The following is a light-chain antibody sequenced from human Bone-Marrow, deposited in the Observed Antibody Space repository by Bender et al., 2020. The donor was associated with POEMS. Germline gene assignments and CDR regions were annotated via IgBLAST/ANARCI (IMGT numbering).Light chain of an antibody. V-gene: IGLV2-14*01. Sequence: QSALTQPASVSGSPGQSITISCAGTSSDVGGYNFVSWYQQHPGKAPKLIIYEVSNRPSGVSNRFSGSKSGNTASLTISGLQAEDEAQYYCSSFTTNTNTLGLFGGGTKLTVL. CDR3: SSFTTNTNTLGL. CDR1: SSDVGGYNF. CDR2: EVS. J-gene: IGLJ2*01.